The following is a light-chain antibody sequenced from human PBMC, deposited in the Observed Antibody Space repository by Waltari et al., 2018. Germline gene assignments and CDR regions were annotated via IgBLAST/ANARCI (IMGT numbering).Light chain of an antibody. J-gene: IGLJ3*02. Sequence: WCQPTPSPPPPKLVYKGSRRSSGVPVRFSGSILGNTAALTITGAQADDESDYYCSMYMGSGVWVFGGGTKLTVL. V-gene: IGLV8-61*01. CDR2: KGS. CDR3: SMYMGSGVWV.